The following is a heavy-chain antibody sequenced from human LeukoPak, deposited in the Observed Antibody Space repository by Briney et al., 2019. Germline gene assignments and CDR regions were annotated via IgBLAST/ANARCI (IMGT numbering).Heavy chain of an antibody. J-gene: IGHJ3*02. CDR3: ARDLGYYDSSGYYSYDAFDI. V-gene: IGHV1-69*13. D-gene: IGHD3-22*01. CDR2: IIPIFGTA. Sequence: GASVKVSCKASGGTFSSYAISWVRRAPGQGLEWMGGIIPIFGTANYAQKFQGRVTITADESTSTAYMELSSLRSEDTAVYYCARDLGYYDSSGYYSYDAFDIWGQGTMVTVSS. CDR1: GGTFSSYA.